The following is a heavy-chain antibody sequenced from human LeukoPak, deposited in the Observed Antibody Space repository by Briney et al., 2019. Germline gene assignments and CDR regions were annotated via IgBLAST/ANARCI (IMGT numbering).Heavy chain of an antibody. CDR2: IYSGGST. V-gene: IGHV3-66*01. D-gene: IGHD3-10*01. CDR3: ARDDGSGGPFDY. Sequence: PGGSLRLSCAASGFTFSDYYMSWIRQAPGKGLEWVSVIYSGGSTYYADSVKGRFTISRDGPKNTLYLQMNSLRAEDTAVYYCARDDGSGGPFDYWGQGTLVTVSS. J-gene: IGHJ4*02. CDR1: GFTFSDYY.